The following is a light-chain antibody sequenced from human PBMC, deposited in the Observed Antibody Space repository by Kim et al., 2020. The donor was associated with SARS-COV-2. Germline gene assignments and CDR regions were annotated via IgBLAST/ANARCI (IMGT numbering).Light chain of an antibody. CDR1: SGHSSYA. CDR2: LNSDGSH. CDR3: QTWGTGIRV. Sequence: ASVKLTCTLSSGHSSYAIAWHQQQPEKGPRYLMKLNSDGSHSKGDGILDRFSGSSSGAERYLTISSLQSEDEADYDCQTWGTGIRVFGTGTKVTVL. V-gene: IGLV4-69*01. J-gene: IGLJ1*01.